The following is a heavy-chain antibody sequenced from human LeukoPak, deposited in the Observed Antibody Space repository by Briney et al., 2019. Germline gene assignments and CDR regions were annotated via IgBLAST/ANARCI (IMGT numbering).Heavy chain of an antibody. Sequence: GESLKISCKGSGYSFTSYWIGWVRQMPGKGLEWMGIIYPGDSDTRYSPSFQGQVTISADKSISTAYLQWSSLKASDTAMYYCARQRDVPAAAIGYREYYYYYGMDAWGQGTTVTVSS. J-gene: IGHJ6*02. V-gene: IGHV5-51*01. CDR2: IYPGDSDT. D-gene: IGHD2-2*01. CDR3: ARQRDVPAAAIGYREYYYYYGMDA. CDR1: GYSFTSYW.